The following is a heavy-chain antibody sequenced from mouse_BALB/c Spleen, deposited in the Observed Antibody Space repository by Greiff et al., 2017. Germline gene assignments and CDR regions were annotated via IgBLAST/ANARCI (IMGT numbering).Heavy chain of an antibody. CDR3: ARVYGYDVGFAY. V-gene: IGHV1S29*02. Sequence: VQLQQSGPELVKPGASVKISCKASGYTFTDYNMHWVKQSHGKSLEWIGYIYPYNGGTGYNQKFKSKATLTVDNSSSTAYMELRSLTSEDSAVYYCARVYGYDVGFAYWGQGTLVTVSA. CDR1: GYTFTDYN. CDR2: IYPYNGGT. D-gene: IGHD2-2*01. J-gene: IGHJ3*01.